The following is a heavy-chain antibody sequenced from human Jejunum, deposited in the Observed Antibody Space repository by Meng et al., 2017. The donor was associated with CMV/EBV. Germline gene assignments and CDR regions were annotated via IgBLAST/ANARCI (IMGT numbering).Heavy chain of an antibody. J-gene: IGHJ5*02. Sequence: FSKAWMSWVRQAPGKGLEWVGRIKSNADGGTTDYAAPVKGRFTISRDDSKNTLYLQMNSLRTEDTAVYYCTTDQRGAWEPSTINWFDPWGQGTLVTVSS. CDR1: FSKAW. V-gene: IGHV3-15*01. CDR3: TTDQRGAWEPSTINWFDP. CDR2: IKSNADGGTT. D-gene: IGHD1-14*01.